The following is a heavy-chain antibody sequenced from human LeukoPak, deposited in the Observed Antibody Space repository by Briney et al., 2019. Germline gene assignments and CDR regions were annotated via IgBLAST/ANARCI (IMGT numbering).Heavy chain of an antibody. D-gene: IGHD1-26*01. V-gene: IGHV4-30-4*01. J-gene: IGHJ4*02. CDR1: GGSISSGDYY. Sequence: SETLCLTCTVSGGSISSGDYYWSGIRQPPGKGLEWIGYIYYSGSTYYNPSLKSRVTISVDTSKNQFSLKLSSVTAADTAVYYCARGIVGVIDYWGQGTLVTVSS. CDR2: IYYSGST. CDR3: ARGIVGVIDY.